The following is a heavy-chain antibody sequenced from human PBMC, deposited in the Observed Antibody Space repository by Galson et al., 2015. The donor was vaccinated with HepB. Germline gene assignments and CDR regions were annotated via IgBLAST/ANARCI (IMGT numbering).Heavy chain of an antibody. CDR1: AYTFTSYG. Sequence: SVKVSCKASAYTFTSYGLSWVRQAPGQGLEWMGWISAYSGNTNYAQKLQGRLTMTTDTSTSTAYMELRNLRSDDTAVYYCARVTAYSSSPTIGYNYYYMDVWGKGTTVTVSS. J-gene: IGHJ6*03. CDR2: ISAYSGNT. V-gene: IGHV1-18*01. D-gene: IGHD6-13*01. CDR3: ARVTAYSSSPTIGYNYYYMDV.